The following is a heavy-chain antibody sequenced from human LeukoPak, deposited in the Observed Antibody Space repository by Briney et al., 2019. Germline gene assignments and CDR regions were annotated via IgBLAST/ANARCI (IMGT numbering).Heavy chain of an antibody. J-gene: IGHJ3*02. D-gene: IGHD4-23*01. CDR2: ISYDGSNK. Sequence: GGSLRLSCAASGFTFSSYAMHWVRQAPGKGLEWVAVISYDGSNKYYADSVKGRFTITRDNSKNTLYLQMNSLRAEDTAVYYCARTTVVTPRAFDIWGQGTMVTVSS. CDR1: GFTFSSYA. CDR3: ARTTVVTPRAFDI. V-gene: IGHV3-30-3*01.